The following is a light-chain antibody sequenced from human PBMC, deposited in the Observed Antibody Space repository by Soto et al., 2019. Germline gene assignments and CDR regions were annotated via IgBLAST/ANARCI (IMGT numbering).Light chain of an antibody. Sequence: DIQMTQSPSSLSASVGDRVTITRRASQSISSYLNWYQQKPGKAPKLLIYAASSLQSGVPSRFSGSGSGTDFTLTISSLQPEDFATYYCQQSYSTPPTFGQGTKVDIK. CDR2: AAS. J-gene: IGKJ1*01. V-gene: IGKV1-39*01. CDR1: QSISSY. CDR3: QQSYSTPPT.